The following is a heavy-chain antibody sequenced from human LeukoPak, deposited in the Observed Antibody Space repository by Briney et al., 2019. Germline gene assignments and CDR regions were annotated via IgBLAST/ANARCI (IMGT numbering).Heavy chain of an antibody. Sequence: SETLSLTCTVSGGSISSYYWSWIRQPPGKGLEWIGYIYYSGSTNYNPSLKSRVTISVDTSKNQFSLKLSSVTAADTAVYYCAREWELLLGAFDIWGQGTMVTVPS. CDR2: IYYSGST. CDR3: AREWELLLGAFDI. V-gene: IGHV4-59*01. J-gene: IGHJ3*02. D-gene: IGHD1-26*01. CDR1: GGSISSYY.